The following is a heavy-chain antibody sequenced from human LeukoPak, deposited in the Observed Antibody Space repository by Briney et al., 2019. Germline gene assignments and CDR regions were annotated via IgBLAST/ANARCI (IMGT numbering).Heavy chain of an antibody. J-gene: IGHJ4*02. Sequence: GGSLRLSCVASTLTIGDYGMSWVRQAPGKGLEWVSGIDWSGDAASYSDSVKGRFTISRDNAKTSLYLQMTSLRAEDTAVYYCARDLSASWYSLGYWGQGTLVTVSS. CDR1: TLTIGDYG. CDR2: IDWSGDAA. V-gene: IGHV3-20*04. D-gene: IGHD6-13*01. CDR3: ARDLSASWYSLGY.